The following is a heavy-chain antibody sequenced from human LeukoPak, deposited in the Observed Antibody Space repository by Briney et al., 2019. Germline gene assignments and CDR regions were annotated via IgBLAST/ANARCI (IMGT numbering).Heavy chain of an antibody. Sequence: GRSLRLSCAASGFTFDDYAMHWVRQAPGKGLEWVSDISWNSGSIAYADSVKGRFTISRDNAKNSLYLQMNSLRAEDTALYYCAKVIAAAGTKWAFDYWGQGTLVTVSS. J-gene: IGHJ4*02. CDR3: AKVIAAAGTKWAFDY. D-gene: IGHD6-13*01. CDR2: ISWNSGSI. CDR1: GFTFDDYA. V-gene: IGHV3-9*01.